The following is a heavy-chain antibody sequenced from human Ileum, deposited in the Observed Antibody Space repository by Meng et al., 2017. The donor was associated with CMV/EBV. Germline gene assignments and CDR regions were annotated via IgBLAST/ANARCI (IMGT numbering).Heavy chain of an antibody. Sequence: QLVGFGGGLVQAGGSLRLSCAASGFTFNNFWMSWVRQAPGKGLEWVANIKNDGSEIYYADSVKGRFTISRDNAKNLLYLQMNSLRAEDTAVYYCRVGHYSDFWGQGTLVTVSS. CDR2: IKNDGSEI. D-gene: IGHD3-10*01. J-gene: IGHJ4*02. V-gene: IGHV3-7*01. CDR1: GFTFNNFW. CDR3: RVGHYSDF.